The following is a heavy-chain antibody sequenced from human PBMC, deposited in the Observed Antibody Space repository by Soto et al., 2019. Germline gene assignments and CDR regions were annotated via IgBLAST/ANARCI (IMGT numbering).Heavy chain of an antibody. J-gene: IGHJ6*02. CDR3: ASDQESTRPKYYYYGMDV. V-gene: IGHV3-7*01. Sequence: DSVKGRFTISRDNARKSLYLQVNSLRAEDTAVYCCASDQESTRPKYYYYGMDVWGQGTTVTVSS.